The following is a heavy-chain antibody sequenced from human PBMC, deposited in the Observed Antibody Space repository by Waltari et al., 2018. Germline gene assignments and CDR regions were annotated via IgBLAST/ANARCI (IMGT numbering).Heavy chain of an antibody. V-gene: IGHV1-24*01. CDR2: FDPEDGET. J-gene: IGHJ4*02. CDR3: ATDQYSSSSGGAKGDY. D-gene: IGHD6-6*01. Sequence: QVQLVQSGAEVKKPGASVKVSCKVSGYTLTELSMHWVRQAPGKGLEWMGGFDPEDGETIYAQKFQGRGTMTEETSTATAYMELSSLRSEDTAVYYCATDQYSSSSGGAKGDYWGQGTLVTVSS. CDR1: GYTLTELS.